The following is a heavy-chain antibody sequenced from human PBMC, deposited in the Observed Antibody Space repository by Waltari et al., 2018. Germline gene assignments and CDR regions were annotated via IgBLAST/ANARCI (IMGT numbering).Heavy chain of an antibody. Sequence: QVQLQQWGAGLLKPSETLSLTCAVYGGSFSGYYWSWIRKPPGKGLEWIGEINHRGSTSYDPSLNSRFTISVDTSKNQFSLKLSSVTAADTAVDYCARSLPGVGWSGYEWFDPWGQGTLVTVSS. D-gene: IGHD3-3*01. CDR3: ARSLPGVGWSGYEWFDP. CDR1: GGSFSGYY. J-gene: IGHJ5*02. CDR2: INHRGST. V-gene: IGHV4-34*01.